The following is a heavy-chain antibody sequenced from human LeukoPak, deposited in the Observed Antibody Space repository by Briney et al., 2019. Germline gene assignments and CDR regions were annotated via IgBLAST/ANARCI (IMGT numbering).Heavy chain of an antibody. D-gene: IGHD4-11*01. V-gene: IGHV3-21*01. J-gene: IGHJ5*02. Sequence: KSGGSLRLSCAASGFTFSSYSMNWVRQAPGKGLEWVSSITGSSRYIYDGESVRGRLTISRDNAKNSLYLQMNSLRAEDTAVYYCAKDLTVTSTCYFDAWGQGTLVTVSS. CDR1: GFTFSSYS. CDR2: ITGSSRYI. CDR3: AKDLTVTSTCYFDA.